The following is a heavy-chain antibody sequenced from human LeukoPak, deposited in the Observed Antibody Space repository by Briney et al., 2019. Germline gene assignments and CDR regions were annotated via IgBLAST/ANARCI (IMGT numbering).Heavy chain of an antibody. J-gene: IGHJ6*03. CDR1: GYTFTSYG. V-gene: IGHV1-46*01. Sequence: ASVKVSCKASGYTFTSYGISWVRQAPGQGLEWMGIINPSGGSTSYAQKFQGRVTMTRDMSTSTVYMELSSLRSEDTAVYYCARNKPERNSGYDSILMGRGYYYMDVWGKGTTVTVSS. CDR2: INPSGGST. CDR3: ARNKPERNSGYDSILMGRGYYYMDV. D-gene: IGHD5-12*01.